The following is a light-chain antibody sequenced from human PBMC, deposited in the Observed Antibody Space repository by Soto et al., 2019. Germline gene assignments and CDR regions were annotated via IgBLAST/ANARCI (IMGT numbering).Light chain of an antibody. Sequence: DIQMTQSPSTLSASVGDRVTITCRASQSIENWLAWYQQKPGKAPKLCILKSSTLEIGCPLRFSGSGSGTEFTLSISSLQPDGFATYFCQQYESLPRMFGQGTKVENK. J-gene: IGKJ1*01. V-gene: IGKV1-5*03. CDR1: QSIENW. CDR2: KSS. CDR3: QQYESLPRM.